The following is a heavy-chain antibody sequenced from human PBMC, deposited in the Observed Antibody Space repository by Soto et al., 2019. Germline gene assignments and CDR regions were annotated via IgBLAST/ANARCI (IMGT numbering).Heavy chain of an antibody. CDR2: IYHSGST. V-gene: IGHV4-30-2*01. CDR3: ARAGYSSCWAPNWFDP. Sequence: QLQLQESGSGLVKPSQTLSLTCAVSGGSISSGGYSWSWIRQPPGKGLEWIGYIYHSGSTYYNPSLKSRVTISVDSSKNPFSLELSSVTAADRAVYYCARAGYSSCWAPNWFDPWGQGTLVTVSS. CDR1: GGSISSGGYS. D-gene: IGHD6-13*01. J-gene: IGHJ5*02.